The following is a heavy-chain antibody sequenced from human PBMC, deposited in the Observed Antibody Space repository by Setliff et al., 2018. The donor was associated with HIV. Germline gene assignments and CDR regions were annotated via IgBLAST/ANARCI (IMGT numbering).Heavy chain of an antibody. D-gene: IGHD6-19*01. V-gene: IGHV1-69*05. Sequence: SVKVSCKASGGTLSTSAIGWLRQAPGKGLEWMANFDPEDGETFYAQKFQGRVTITTDESTSTAYMELSSLRSEDTAVYYCAKDKGSSGWSAWGQGTLVTVSS. CDR3: AKDKGSSGWSA. J-gene: IGHJ5*02. CDR1: GGTLSTSA. CDR2: FDPEDGET.